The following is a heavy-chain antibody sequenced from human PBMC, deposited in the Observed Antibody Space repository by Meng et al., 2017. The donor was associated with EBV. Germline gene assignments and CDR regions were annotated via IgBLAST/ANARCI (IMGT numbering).Heavy chain of an antibody. CDR1: GFTFSGSA. J-gene: IGHJ4*02. V-gene: IGHV3-73*02. CDR3: TRLDGSYIYY. D-gene: IGHD1-26*01. Sequence: GRLVEAGGGLVQPGGSLKLSCAASGFTFSGSAMHWVRQASGKGLEWVGRIRSKANSYATAYAASVKGRFTISRDDSKNTAYLQMNSLKTEDTAVYYCTRLDGSYIYYWGQGTLVTVSS. CDR2: IRSKANSYAT.